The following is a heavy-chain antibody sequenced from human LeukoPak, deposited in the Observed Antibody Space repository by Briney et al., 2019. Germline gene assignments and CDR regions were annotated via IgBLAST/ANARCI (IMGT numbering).Heavy chain of an antibody. CDR3: ARGDSSGYYYPDY. D-gene: IGHD3-22*01. Sequence: GGSLRLSCAASGFTFSNYWMSWVRQAPGKGLEWVANINQDSSEKYYVDSVKGRFTISRDNAKNSLYLQLNTLRPEDTAVYYCARGDSSGYYYPDYWGQGTLVTVSS. CDR2: INQDSSEK. J-gene: IGHJ4*02. CDR1: GFTFSNYW. V-gene: IGHV3-7*01.